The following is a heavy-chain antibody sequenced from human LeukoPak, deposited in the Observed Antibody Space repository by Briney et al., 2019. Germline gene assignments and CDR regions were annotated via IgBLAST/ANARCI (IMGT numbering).Heavy chain of an antibody. CDR2: ISGSGGST. V-gene: IGHV3-23*01. J-gene: IGHJ4*02. CDR1: GFTFSSYA. Sequence: GGSLRLSCAASGFTFSSYAMSWVRQAPGRGREWVSAISGSGGSTYYADSVKGRFTISRDNSKNTLYLQMNSLRAEDTAVYYCAKELYSSSWYSDYWGQGTLVTVSS. CDR3: AKELYSSSWYSDY. D-gene: IGHD6-13*01.